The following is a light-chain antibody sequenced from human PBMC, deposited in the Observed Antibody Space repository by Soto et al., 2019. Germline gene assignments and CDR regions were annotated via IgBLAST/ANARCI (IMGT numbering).Light chain of an antibody. CDR2: GAS. V-gene: IGKV3-20*01. Sequence: EIVLTQSPGTLYLSPGERATLSCRASQSVSSSSLAWYQQKPGQAPRLLIYGASSRATGIPDRFSGSGSGTDFTLTISRLEPEDFAVYYCQQDGSSPYTFGQGTKLEIK. J-gene: IGKJ2*01. CDR3: QQDGSSPYT. CDR1: QSVSSSS.